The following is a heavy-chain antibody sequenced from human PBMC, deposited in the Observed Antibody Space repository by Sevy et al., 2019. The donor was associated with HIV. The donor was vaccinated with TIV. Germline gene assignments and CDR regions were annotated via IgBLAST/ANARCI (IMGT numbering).Heavy chain of an antibody. Sequence: GGSLRLSCAASGFTFSKYSMSWVRQPPGKGLEWVSTLSFGCGEINHADSVKGRFTISRDNSKNSLYLQMNNLRAEDTAVYYCASDGCTKPHDYWGQGTLVTVSS. CDR1: GFTFSKYS. J-gene: IGHJ4*02. V-gene: IGHV3-23*01. CDR2: LSFGCGEI. CDR3: ASDGCTKPHDY. D-gene: IGHD2-8*01.